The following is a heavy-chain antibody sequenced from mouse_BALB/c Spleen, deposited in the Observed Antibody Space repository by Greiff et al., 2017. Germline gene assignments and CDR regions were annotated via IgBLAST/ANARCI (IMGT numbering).Heavy chain of an antibody. D-gene: IGHD2-4*01. CDR2: ILPGSGST. Sequence: VQLQQSGAELMKPGASVKISCKATGYTFSSYWIEWVKQRPGHGLGWIGEILPGSGSTNYNEKFKGKATFTADTSSNTAYMQLSSLTSEDSAVYYCARTTTMITTGYFDYWGQGTTLTVSS. CDR3: ARTTTMITTGYFDY. J-gene: IGHJ2*01. V-gene: IGHV1-9*01. CDR1: GYTFSSYW.